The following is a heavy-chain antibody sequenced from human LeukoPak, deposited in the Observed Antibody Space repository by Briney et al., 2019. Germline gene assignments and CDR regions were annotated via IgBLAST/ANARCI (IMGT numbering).Heavy chain of an antibody. CDR2: IKETTYGGTT. V-gene: IGHV3-15*06. Sequence: GGSLRLSCLCSGFTFTTAWMSWVRQAPGKGLEWVGRIKETTYGGTTYYAAPVKGRFTISRDNSKNTLYLQMNSLRAEDTAVYYCRSPPMVRGVIIDRDYWGQGTLVTVSS. J-gene: IGHJ4*02. D-gene: IGHD3-10*01. CDR1: GFTFTTAW. CDR3: RSPPMVRGVIIDRDY.